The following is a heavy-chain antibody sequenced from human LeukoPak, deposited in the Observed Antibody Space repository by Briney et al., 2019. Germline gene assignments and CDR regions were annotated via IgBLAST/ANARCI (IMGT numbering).Heavy chain of an antibody. Sequence: SETLSLTCAVYGGSFSGYYWSWIRQPPGKGLEWIGEINRSGSTNYNPSLKSRVTISVDTSKNQFSLKLSSVTAADTAVYYCARIMPQYSSGWRPHGAFDIWGQGTMVTVSS. CDR1: GGSFSGYY. CDR2: INRSGST. J-gene: IGHJ3*02. V-gene: IGHV4-34*01. D-gene: IGHD6-19*01. CDR3: ARIMPQYSSGWRPHGAFDI.